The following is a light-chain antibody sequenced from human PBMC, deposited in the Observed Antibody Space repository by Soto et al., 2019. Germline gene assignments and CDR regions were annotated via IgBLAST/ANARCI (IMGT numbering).Light chain of an antibody. J-gene: IGKJ1*01. Sequence: EIVLTQSPGTMSLSPGERDTISCRASQSVSSRLAWYQQKPGQAPRLLISGASSRATGIPDRYSASGSGTDFTLTISRPEPEDFAVYYCQQRSNWPRTFGQGTKVDIK. CDR1: QSVSSR. V-gene: IGKV3D-20*02. CDR3: QQRSNWPRT. CDR2: GAS.